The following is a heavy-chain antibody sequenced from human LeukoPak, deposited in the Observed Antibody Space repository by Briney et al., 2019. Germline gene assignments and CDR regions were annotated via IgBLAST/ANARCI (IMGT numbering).Heavy chain of an antibody. V-gene: IGHV3-48*03. CDR1: GFTFSSYE. J-gene: IGHJ4*02. CDR3: AKAGLSH. D-gene: IGHD2/OR15-2a*01. CDR2: ISTSGSSR. Sequence: HTGGSLRLSCAASGFTFSSYEINWVRQAPGKGLEWVAYISTSGSSRYYADSVKGRFTISRDNAKNSLYLQLNSLRAEDTAVYYCAKAGLSHWGQGTLVTVSS.